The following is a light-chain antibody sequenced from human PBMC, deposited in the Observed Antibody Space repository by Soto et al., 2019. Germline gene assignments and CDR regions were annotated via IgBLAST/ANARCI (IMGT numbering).Light chain of an antibody. CDR2: DAS. Sequence: DIPMTQSPSTLSASVGDRVTITCRASQSISSWLAWYQQKPGKAPKLLIYDASSSESGVPSRFSGSGSGTEFTLTISSLQPDDFVTYYCQQYNSYWTFGQGTKVEIK. V-gene: IGKV1-5*01. J-gene: IGKJ1*01. CDR3: QQYNSYWT. CDR1: QSISSW.